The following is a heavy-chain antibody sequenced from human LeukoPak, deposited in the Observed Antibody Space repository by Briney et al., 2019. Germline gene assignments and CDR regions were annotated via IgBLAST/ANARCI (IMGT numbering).Heavy chain of an antibody. J-gene: IGHJ4*02. D-gene: IGHD6-19*01. Sequence: PSETLSLTCTVSGGSISSYYWSWIRQPPGKGLEWIGYIYYSGSTNYNPSLKSRVTMSVDTSKNKFSLKLSSVTAADTAVYYCARGMAVAAIDYWGQGTLVTVSS. V-gene: IGHV4-59*12. CDR2: IYYSGST. CDR3: ARGMAVAAIDY. CDR1: GGSISSYY.